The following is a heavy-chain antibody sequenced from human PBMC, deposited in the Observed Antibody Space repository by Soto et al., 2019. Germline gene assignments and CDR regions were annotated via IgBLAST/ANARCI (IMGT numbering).Heavy chain of an antibody. D-gene: IGHD1-7*01. CDR1: GGSFTSNNW. CDR3: ASRDPGTSVDY. J-gene: IGHJ4*02. V-gene: IGHV4-4*02. Sequence: QVQLQESGPGLVKPSGTLSLTCAVSGGSFTSNNWWTWVRQPPGQGLEWIGEIYRTGSTNYNPSPTTRVTISLDKSETQSSLKVTSLTAADTAVYYCASRDPGTSVDYWGQGTLVTVSS. CDR2: IYRTGST.